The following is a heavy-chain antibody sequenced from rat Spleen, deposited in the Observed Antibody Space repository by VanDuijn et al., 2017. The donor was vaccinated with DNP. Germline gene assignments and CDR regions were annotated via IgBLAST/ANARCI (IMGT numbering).Heavy chain of an antibody. V-gene: IGHV5-22*01. J-gene: IGHJ1*01. D-gene: IGHD5-1*01. CDR1: GFTFSDYN. Sequence: EVRLVESGGGLVQPGRSLKLSCAASGFTFSDYNMAWVRQAPKKGLEWVAYISYDGGSTNYGDSVKGRFTISRDIAKSTLYLQMNSLRSEDTATYYCARGSGTYYWYFDFWGPGTMVTVSS. CDR2: ISYDGGST. CDR3: ARGSGTYYWYFDF.